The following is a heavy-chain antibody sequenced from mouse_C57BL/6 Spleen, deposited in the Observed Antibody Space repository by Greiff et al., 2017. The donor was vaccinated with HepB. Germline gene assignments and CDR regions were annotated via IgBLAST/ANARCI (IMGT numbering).Heavy chain of an antibody. D-gene: IGHD1-1*01. CDR3: ARPITTVVAKPAWFAY. CDR2: ISSGSSTI. CDR1: GFTFSDYG. Sequence: DVKLQESGGGLVKPGGSLKLSCAASGFTFSDYGMHWVRQAPEKGLEWVAYISSGSSTIYYADTVKGRFTISRDNAKNTLFLQMTSLRSEDTAMYYCARPITTVVAKPAWFAYWGQGTLVTVSA. J-gene: IGHJ3*01. V-gene: IGHV5-17*01.